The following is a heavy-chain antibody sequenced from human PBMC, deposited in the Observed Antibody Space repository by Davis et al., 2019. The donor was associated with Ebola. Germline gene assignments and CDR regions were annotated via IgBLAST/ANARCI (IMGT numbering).Heavy chain of an antibody. CDR1: GFTFSSYA. CDR2: ISGSGGST. J-gene: IGHJ4*02. V-gene: IGHV3-23*01. CDR3: AKESASCGGDCYSLSDF. Sequence: GESLKISCAASGFTFSSYAMSWVRQAPGKGLEWVSAISGSGGSTYYADSVKGRFTISRDNSKNTLYLQMNSLRADDTAVYYCAKESASCGGDCYSLSDFWGQGTLVTVSS. D-gene: IGHD2-21*02.